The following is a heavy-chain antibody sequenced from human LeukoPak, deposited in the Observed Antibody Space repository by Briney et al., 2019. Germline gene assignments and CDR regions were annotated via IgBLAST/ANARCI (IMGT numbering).Heavy chain of an antibody. CDR2: INHRGNA. Sequence: SETLSLTCAVYGGSFSGNFWSWVRQPPGKGLEWIGEINHRGNANYNPSLKSRVTISVDTSKNQFSLKLRSVTAADTAVYYCARVPESVGINYFDSWGQGTQVIVSS. D-gene: IGHD1-26*01. CDR1: GGSFSGNF. V-gene: IGHV4-34*01. CDR3: ARVPESVGINYFDS. J-gene: IGHJ4*02.